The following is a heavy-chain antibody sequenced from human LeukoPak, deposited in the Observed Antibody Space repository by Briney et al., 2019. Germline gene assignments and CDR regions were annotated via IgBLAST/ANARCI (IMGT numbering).Heavy chain of an antibody. CDR2: IYSGGST. J-gene: IGHJ4*02. D-gene: IGHD1/OR15-1a*01. CDR1: GFTVSSNY. Sequence: GGSLRLSCAASGFTVSSNYMSWVRQAPGKGLEWVSVIYSGGSTYYADSVKGRFTISRDNSKNTLYLQMNSLRAEDTAVYYCARDPENTFRVVVCNVSPFDYWGQGTWSPSPQ. V-gene: IGHV3-66*02. CDR3: ARDPENTFRVVVCNVSPFDY.